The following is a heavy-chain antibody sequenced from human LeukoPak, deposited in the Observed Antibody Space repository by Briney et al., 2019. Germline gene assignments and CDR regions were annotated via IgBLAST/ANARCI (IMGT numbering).Heavy chain of an antibody. CDR3: ARDSIITIFGVVIRLDY. CDR1: GFTFSSYS. CDR2: ISSSSSYI. Sequence: NTGGSLRLSCAASGFTFSSYSMNWVRQAPGKGLEWVSSISSSSSYICYADSVKGRFTISRDNAKNSLYLQMNSLRAEDTAVYYCARDSIITIFGVVIRLDYWGQGTLVTVSS. J-gene: IGHJ4*02. V-gene: IGHV3-21*01. D-gene: IGHD3-3*01.